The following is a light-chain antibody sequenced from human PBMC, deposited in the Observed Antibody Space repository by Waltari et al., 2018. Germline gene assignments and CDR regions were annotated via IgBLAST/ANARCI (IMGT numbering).Light chain of an antibody. CDR2: GAS. CDR3: QQYGSSVLYT. V-gene: IGKV3-20*01. CDR1: PRLTLWY. Sequence: ASPRLTLWYLAWSQHKPGQAPRLLIYGASSRAAGIPDRFSGSVSVTDFTLTISRLEPEDFAVYYCQQYGSSVLYTFGQGTKLEIK. J-gene: IGKJ2*01.